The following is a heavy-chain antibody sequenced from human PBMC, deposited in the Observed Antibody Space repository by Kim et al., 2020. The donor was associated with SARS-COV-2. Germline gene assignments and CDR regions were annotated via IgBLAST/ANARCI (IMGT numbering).Heavy chain of an antibody. CDR3: ARHEKVTIFGVVILGYMDV. Sequence: SETLSLTCTVSGGSISSYYWSWIRQPPGKGLEWIGYIYYSGSTNYKPSLKSRVTISVDTSKNQFSLKLSSVTAADTAGYYCARHEKVTIFGVVILGYMDV. J-gene: IGHJ6*03. CDR2: IYYSGST. D-gene: IGHD3-3*01. V-gene: IGHV4-59*08. CDR1: GGSISSYY.